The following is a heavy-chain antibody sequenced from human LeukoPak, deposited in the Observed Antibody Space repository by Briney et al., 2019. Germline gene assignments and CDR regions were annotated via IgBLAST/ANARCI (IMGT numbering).Heavy chain of an antibody. CDR3: ARDFAVPSSDY. Sequence: SETLSLTCTVSGGSISSSSYYWGWIRQPPGKGLEWIGSIYYSGSTYYSPSLKSRVTISVDTSRNQFSLKLSSVTAADTAVYYCARDFAVPSSDYWGQGTLVTVSS. V-gene: IGHV4-39*07. CDR1: GGSISSSSYY. D-gene: IGHD3-3*01. CDR2: IYYSGST. J-gene: IGHJ4*02.